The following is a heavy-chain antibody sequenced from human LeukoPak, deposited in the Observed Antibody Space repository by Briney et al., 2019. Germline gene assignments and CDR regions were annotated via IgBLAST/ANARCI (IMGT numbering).Heavy chain of an antibody. V-gene: IGHV6-1*01. CDR3: ARKRLSADSFDI. CDR2: TYYRSKWYN. CDR1: GDSVSSKSAA. D-gene: IGHD4/OR15-4a*01. J-gene: IGHJ3*02. Sequence: SQTLSLTCAISGDSVSSKSAAWNWIRQSPSRGLEWLGRTYYRSKWYNDYTVSVKSRITFNPDTSKNQFSLHLNSVTPEDTAVYYCARKRLSADSFDIWGQGTLVTVSS.